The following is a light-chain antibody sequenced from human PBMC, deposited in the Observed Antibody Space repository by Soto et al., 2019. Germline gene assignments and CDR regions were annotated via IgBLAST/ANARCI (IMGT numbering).Light chain of an antibody. CDR1: QAITNN. V-gene: IGKV1-9*01. Sequence: DIHSTQSPSSLSASVGDRVTITCRASQAITNNLAWYQQKPENPPRLLIYEESTLHSGVPSRFSGRKVGTQFILTIDSLQPEDFTTYYCQQVKSYPRTFGGGTKVDIK. CDR3: QQVKSYPRT. CDR2: EES. J-gene: IGKJ4*01.